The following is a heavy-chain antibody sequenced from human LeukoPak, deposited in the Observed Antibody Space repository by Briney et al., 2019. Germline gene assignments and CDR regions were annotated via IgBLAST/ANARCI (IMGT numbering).Heavy chain of an antibody. CDR1: GFTFDDYG. CDR2: INWNGGST. CDR3: AKGRTAVAGTLSDY. V-gene: IGHV3-20*04. J-gene: IGHJ4*02. D-gene: IGHD6-19*01. Sequence: GGSLRLSCAASGFTFDDYGMSWVRQAPGKGLEWVSGINWNGGSTGYADSVKGRFTISRDNAKNSLYLQMNSLRAEDTALYYCAKGRTAVAGTLSDYWGQGTLVTVSS.